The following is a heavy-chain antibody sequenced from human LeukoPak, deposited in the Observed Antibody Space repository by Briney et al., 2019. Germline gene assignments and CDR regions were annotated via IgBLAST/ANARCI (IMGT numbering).Heavy chain of an antibody. V-gene: IGHV1-18*01. Sequence: ASVKVSCKASGYTFTSYGISWVRQAPGQGLEWMGWISAYNGNTNYAQKLQGRVTMTTDTSTSTAYMELRSLRSDDTAVYYCARVARDQFYYGMDVWGQGTTVTVSS. J-gene: IGHJ6*02. CDR1: GYTFTSYG. CDR2: ISAYNGNT. D-gene: IGHD2-2*01. CDR3: ARVARDQFYYGMDV.